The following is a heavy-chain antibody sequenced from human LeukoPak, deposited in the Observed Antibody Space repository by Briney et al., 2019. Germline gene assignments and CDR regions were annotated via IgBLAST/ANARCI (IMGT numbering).Heavy chain of an antibody. CDR1: GFTFSKYA. D-gene: IGHD3-10*01. V-gene: IGHV3-23*01. Sequence: GGSLRLSCAASGFTFSKYAMSWVRQAPGKGLEWVSVIRGSGDTTYYADFVKGRFTISRDNSKNTLYLQMNSLRAEDTAVYYCAKGYYASGSSLSAFDCWGQGTLVTVSS. J-gene: IGHJ4*02. CDR2: IRGSGDTT. CDR3: AKGYYASGSSLSAFDC.